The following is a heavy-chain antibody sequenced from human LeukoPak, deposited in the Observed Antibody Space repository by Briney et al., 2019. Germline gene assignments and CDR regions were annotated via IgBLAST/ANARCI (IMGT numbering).Heavy chain of an antibody. Sequence: KPSETLSLTCTVSGGSISSYYWSWIRQPPGKGLEWIGYIYTSGSTNYNPSLKGRVTISVDTSKNQFSLKLSSVTAADTAVYYCARVYPDFWSGPRFDPWGQGTLVTVSS. CDR3: ARVYPDFWSGPRFDP. D-gene: IGHD3-3*01. J-gene: IGHJ5*02. CDR1: GGSISSYY. CDR2: IYTSGST. V-gene: IGHV4-4*09.